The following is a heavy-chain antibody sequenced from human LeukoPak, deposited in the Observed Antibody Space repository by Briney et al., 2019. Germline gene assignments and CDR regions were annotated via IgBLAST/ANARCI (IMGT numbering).Heavy chain of an antibody. Sequence: PGGSLRLSCAASGFTFSNAWMSWVRQAPGKGPEWVGRIKRKTDGGTTDYAAPVKGRFTISRDDSKNTLYLQMNSLKTEDTAVYYCTTTNVVATISPDYWGQGTLVTVSS. V-gene: IGHV3-15*01. CDR2: IKRKTDGGTT. CDR3: TTTNVVATISPDY. J-gene: IGHJ4*02. CDR1: GFTFSNAW. D-gene: IGHD5-12*01.